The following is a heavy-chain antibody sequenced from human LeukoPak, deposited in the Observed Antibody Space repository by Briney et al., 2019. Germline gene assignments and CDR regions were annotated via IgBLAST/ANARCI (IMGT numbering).Heavy chain of an antibody. D-gene: IGHD2-21*02. CDR2: INQDASEI. CDR1: GFTFSTYW. Sequence: GGSLRLSCAASGFTFSTYWMNWYRQAPGKGLEWVGNINQDASEINYVDSVRGRFTISRDNAKNSLHLQMNSLRAEGMAVYYCATDRDNSDWQKRFDSWGHGTLVTVSS. V-gene: IGHV3-7*01. J-gene: IGHJ4*01. CDR3: ATDRDNSDWQKRFDS.